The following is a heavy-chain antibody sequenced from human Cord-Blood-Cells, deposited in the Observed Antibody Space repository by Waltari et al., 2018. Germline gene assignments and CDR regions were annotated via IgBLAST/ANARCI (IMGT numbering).Heavy chain of an antibody. CDR3: ARSYYYDSSGFYYYGMDV. J-gene: IGHJ6*02. CDR1: GAPFRSYP. D-gene: IGHD3-22*01. Sequence: QVQLVQSGAEVKKPGSSVKASCRASGAPFRSYPISWVRQAPGQGLEWMGGIIPIFGTANYAQKFQGRVTITADKSTSTAYMELSSLRSEDTAVYYCARSYYYDSSGFYYYGMDVWGQGTTVTVSS. V-gene: IGHV1-69*06. CDR2: IIPIFGTA.